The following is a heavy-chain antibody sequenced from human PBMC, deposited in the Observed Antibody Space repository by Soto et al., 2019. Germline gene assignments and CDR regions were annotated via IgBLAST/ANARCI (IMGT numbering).Heavy chain of an antibody. CDR2: INPNSGGT. CDR1: GYTFTGYY. D-gene: IGHD3-10*01. V-gene: IGHV1-2*02. J-gene: IGHJ5*02. Sequence: QVPLVQSGAEVKKPGASVKVSCKASGYTFTGYYMHWVRQAPGQGLEWMGWINPNSGGTNYAQKFQGRVTMTRDTSTSTVYMELSSLRSEDTAVYYCARDRNYGSGSTFDPWGQGTLVTVSS. CDR3: ARDRNYGSGSTFDP.